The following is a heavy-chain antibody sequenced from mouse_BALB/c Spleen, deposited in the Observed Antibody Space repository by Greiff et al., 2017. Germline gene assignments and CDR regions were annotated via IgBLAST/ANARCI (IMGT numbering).Heavy chain of an antibody. V-gene: IGHV5-6-4*01. CDR2: ISSGGSYT. CDR1: GFTFSSYT. CDR3: TRGNYVRAMDY. J-gene: IGHJ4*01. D-gene: IGHD2-1*01. Sequence: EVKLMESGGGLVKPGGSLKLSCAASGFTFSSYTMSWVRQTPEKRLEWVATISSGGSYTYYPDSVKGRFTISRDNAKNTLYLQMSSLKSEDTAMYYCTRGNYVRAMDYWGQGTSVTVSS.